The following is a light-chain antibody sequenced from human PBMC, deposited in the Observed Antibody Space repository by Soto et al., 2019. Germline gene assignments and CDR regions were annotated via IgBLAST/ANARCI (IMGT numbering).Light chain of an antibody. CDR3: GSWDSSLSAYV. CDR2: LGD. V-gene: IGLV1-51*02. Sequence: QPVLTQPPSASSTPGQTVTISCSGSTSNIGTFYVYWYQHLPGTAPKLLIYLGDQRASGVSDRFSGSKSGTSATLGITGFQTGDEADYYCGSWDSSLSAYVFGTGTKLTVL. J-gene: IGLJ1*01. CDR1: TSNIGTFY.